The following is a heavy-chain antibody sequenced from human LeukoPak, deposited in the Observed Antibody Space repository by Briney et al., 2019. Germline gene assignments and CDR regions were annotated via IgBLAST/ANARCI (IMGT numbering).Heavy chain of an antibody. CDR2: INHSGST. Sequence: SETLSLTCAVSGYSISSGYYWSWIRQPPGKGLEWIGEINHSGSTNYNPSLKSRVTISVDTSKNQFSLKLSSVTAADTAVYYCARGVGYSYGTGWGQGTLVTVSS. V-gene: IGHV4-34*01. CDR1: GYSISSGYY. CDR3: ARGVGYSYGTG. J-gene: IGHJ4*02. D-gene: IGHD5-18*01.